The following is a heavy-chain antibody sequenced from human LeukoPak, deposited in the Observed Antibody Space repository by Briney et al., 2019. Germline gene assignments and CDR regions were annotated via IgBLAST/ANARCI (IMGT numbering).Heavy chain of an antibody. J-gene: IGHJ6*02. CDR2: ISTISSYI. D-gene: IGHD5-12*01. V-gene: IGHV3-21*01. CDR3: ARDLGATNPGSDYDMDV. Sequence: GRCLRLSCAAPASTFSSNSTNWVRQAPGKGLGWVASISTISSYIYYADSVKGRFTISRDTAKNSLYLQMNSLKAEDTAVYYCARDLGATNPGSDYDMDVWGQGTLVTVSS. CDR1: ASTFSSNS.